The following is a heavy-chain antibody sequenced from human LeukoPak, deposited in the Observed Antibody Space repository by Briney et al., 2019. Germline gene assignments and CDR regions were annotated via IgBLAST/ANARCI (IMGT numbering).Heavy chain of an antibody. J-gene: IGHJ4*02. Sequence: GGSLRLSCAASGFTFSSFGMHWVRQSPGKGLEWVAVIWYDGSTKVYADSVKGRFTISRDNSRNALYLQVNSLRAEDTAVYYCARDRYSSMWSVFEYWGQGALVTVSS. V-gene: IGHV3-33*01. CDR2: IWYDGSTK. CDR1: GFTFSSFG. CDR3: ARDRYSSMWSVFEY. D-gene: IGHD6-13*01.